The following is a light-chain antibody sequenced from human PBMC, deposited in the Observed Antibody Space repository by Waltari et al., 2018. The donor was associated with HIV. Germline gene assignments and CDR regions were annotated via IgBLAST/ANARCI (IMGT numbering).Light chain of an antibody. CDR2: EVN. CDR3: CSFARSSTWV. V-gene: IGLV2-23*02. CDR1: SSNIGSYNL. J-gene: IGLJ3*02. Sequence: QSALTQPASVSGSPGQSITISCTGTSSNIGSYNLVSLYQQHPGKAAQLMVYEVNKRPSGISNRFSGSKSGNTASLTISGLQAEDEADYYCCSFARSSTWVFGGGTKLSVL.